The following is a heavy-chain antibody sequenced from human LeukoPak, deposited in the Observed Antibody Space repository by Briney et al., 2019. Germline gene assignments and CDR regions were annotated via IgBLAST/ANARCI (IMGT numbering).Heavy chain of an antibody. CDR3: ARDGGDDAFDI. V-gene: IGHV4-39*07. D-gene: IGHD4-23*01. Sequence: PSETLSLTCTVSGSSISSSSYYWGWIRQPPGKGLEWIGSIYYSGSTYYNPSLKSRVTISVDTSKNQFSLKLSSVTAADTAVYYCARDGGDDAFDIWGQGTMVTVSS. CDR1: GSSISSSSYY. J-gene: IGHJ3*02. CDR2: IYYSGST.